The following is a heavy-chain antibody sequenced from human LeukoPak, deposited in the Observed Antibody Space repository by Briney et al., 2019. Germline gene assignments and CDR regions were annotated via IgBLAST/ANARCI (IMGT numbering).Heavy chain of an antibody. CDR3: ATRSSPDF. Sequence: GGSLRLSCAASGFTFSSFGIHWVRQAPGKGLEWVAFIAYDGSYKYYADSVKGRFTISRDNSKNTLYLQMNSLRPEDTAVYYCATRSSPDFWGQGTLVTVSA. D-gene: IGHD6-19*01. CDR2: IAYDGSYK. CDR1: GFTFSSFG. J-gene: IGHJ4*02. V-gene: IGHV3-30*02.